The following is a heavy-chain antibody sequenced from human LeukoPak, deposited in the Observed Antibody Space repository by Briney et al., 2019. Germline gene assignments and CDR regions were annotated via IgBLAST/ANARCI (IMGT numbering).Heavy chain of an antibody. V-gene: IGHV3-48*02. CDR2: ISSSSSTI. D-gene: IGHD2-2*02. J-gene: IGHJ3*02. CDR1: GFTFSSYS. CDR3: ASPGYCSSTSCDKGAFDI. Sequence: GGSLRLSCAAPGFTFSSYSMNWVRQAPGKGLEWVSYISSSSSTIYYADSVKGRFTISRDNAKNSLYLQMNSLRDEDTAVYYCASPGYCSSTSCDKGAFDIWGQGTMVTVSS.